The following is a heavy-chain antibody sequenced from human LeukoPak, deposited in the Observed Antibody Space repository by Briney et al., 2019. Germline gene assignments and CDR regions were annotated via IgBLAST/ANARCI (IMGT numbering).Heavy chain of an antibody. CDR3: AMVLWQSARPGP. J-gene: IGHJ5*02. V-gene: IGHV4-34*01. D-gene: IGHD2/OR15-2a*01. CDR1: GGSLINYY. CDR2: IDHSGGT. Sequence: SETLSRTCAVYGGSLINYYWSWIRQSPGKGLEWIGDIDHSGGTSYNPALRSRVTMSIDPSRNQFYLKITSVTASDTAVYYCAMVLWQSARPGPWDQGSLVTVSS.